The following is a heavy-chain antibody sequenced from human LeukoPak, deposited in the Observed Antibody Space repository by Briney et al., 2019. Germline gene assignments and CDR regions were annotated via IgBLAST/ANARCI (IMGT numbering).Heavy chain of an antibody. Sequence: PGGSLRLSCAASGFTFSSYSMNWVRQAPGKGLEWVAVISYDGSNKYYADSVKGRFTISRDNSKNTLYLQMNSLRAEDTAVYYCARVHEAAVLSHWYYFDYWGQGTLVTVSS. CDR1: GFTFSSYS. CDR2: ISYDGSNK. J-gene: IGHJ4*02. CDR3: ARVHEAAVLSHWYYFDY. D-gene: IGHD6-13*01. V-gene: IGHV3-30*03.